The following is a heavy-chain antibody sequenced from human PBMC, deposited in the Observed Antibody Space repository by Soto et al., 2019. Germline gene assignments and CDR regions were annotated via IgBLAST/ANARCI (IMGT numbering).Heavy chain of an antibody. CDR1: GYTFTGYY. CDR2: INPNSGGT. V-gene: IGHV1-2*04. CDR3: ARDFRSAARTYYYYYGMDV. Sequence: GASVKVSCKASGYTFTGYYMHWVRQAPGQGLEWMGWINPNSGGTNYAQKFQGWVTMTRDTSISTAYMELSRLRSDDTAVYYCARDFRSAARTYYYYYGMDVWGQGTTVTVS. D-gene: IGHD6-6*01. J-gene: IGHJ6*02.